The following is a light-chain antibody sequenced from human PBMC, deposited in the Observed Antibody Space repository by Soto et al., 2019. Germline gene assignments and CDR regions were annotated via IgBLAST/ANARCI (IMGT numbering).Light chain of an antibody. CDR1: QSVSSSY. CDR3: QQYGSSPLT. Sequence: EIVLTQSPGTLSLSPGERATLSCRASQSVSSSYLAWYQQKPGQAPRLLIYGASSRATGIPDRFSSSGSGTDFSLTISRLEPEDSEVYYCQQYGSSPLTFGPGTKVDIK. V-gene: IGKV3-20*01. J-gene: IGKJ3*01. CDR2: GAS.